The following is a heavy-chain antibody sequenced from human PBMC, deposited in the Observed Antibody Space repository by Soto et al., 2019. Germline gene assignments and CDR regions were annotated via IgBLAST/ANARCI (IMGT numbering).Heavy chain of an antibody. Sequence: QMQLVQSGPEVKKPGTSVKVSCKASGFTFTSSAVQWVRQARGQRLEWIGWIVVGSGNTNHAQKSXXRXTXXRDMSTSTDDTELRSLRSDDKVVYYCWAEHRPGGNWGHGPLVTVSS. V-gene: IGHV1-58*01. J-gene: IGHJ4*01. CDR2: IVVGSGNT. CDR3: WAEHRPGGN. D-gene: IGHD2-15*01. CDR1: GFTFTSSA.